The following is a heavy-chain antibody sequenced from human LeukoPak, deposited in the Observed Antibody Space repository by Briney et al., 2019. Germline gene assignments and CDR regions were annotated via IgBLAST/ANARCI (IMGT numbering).Heavy chain of an antibody. CDR2: IYSGGST. Sequence: GGSLRLSCAASGFTVSSNYMSWVRQAPGKGLEWVSVIYSGGSTYYADSVKGRFTISRDNSKNTLYLQMNSLRAEDTAVYYCARERIAARPSLSAFDIWGQGTTVTVSS. V-gene: IGHV3-53*01. J-gene: IGHJ3*02. CDR3: ARERIAARPSLSAFDI. D-gene: IGHD6-6*01. CDR1: GFTVSSNY.